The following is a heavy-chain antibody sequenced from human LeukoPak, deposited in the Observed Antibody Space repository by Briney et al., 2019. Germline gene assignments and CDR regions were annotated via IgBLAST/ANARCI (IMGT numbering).Heavy chain of an antibody. CDR3: AKAKVAGAPLYYYYMDV. V-gene: IGHV3-23*01. CDR1: GFTFSSYA. Sequence: PGGSLRLSCAASGFTFSSYAMSWVRQAPGKGLEWVSAISGSGGSTYYADSVKGRLTISRDNSKNTLYLQMNSLRAEDTAVYYCAKAKVAGAPLYYYYMDVWGKGTTVTVSS. CDR2: ISGSGGST. D-gene: IGHD7-27*01. J-gene: IGHJ6*03.